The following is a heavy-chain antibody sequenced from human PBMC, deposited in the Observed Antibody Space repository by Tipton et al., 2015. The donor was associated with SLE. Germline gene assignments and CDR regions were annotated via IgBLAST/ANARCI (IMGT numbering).Heavy chain of an antibody. V-gene: IGHV4-38-2*02. CDR2: LYHTGTT. D-gene: IGHD2-21*01. J-gene: IGHJ4*02. CDR1: GFSITSNYY. CDR3: ARRRYCGGAKCYYFDY. Sequence: TLSLTCIVSGFSITSNYYWGWFRQPPGKGLEWIGSLYHTGTTYYNPSLRSRVTISVDTSKNQFSLKLSSVTAADTAVYFCARRRYCGGAKCYYFDYWGQGRLVTVSP.